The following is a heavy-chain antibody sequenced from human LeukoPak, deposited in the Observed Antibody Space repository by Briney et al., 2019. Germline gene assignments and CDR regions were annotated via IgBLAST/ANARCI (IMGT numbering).Heavy chain of an antibody. CDR2: INPSCGST. D-gene: IGHD6-19*01. CDR1: GFTFTSYY. CDR3: ARDHIAVAGHLFDY. V-gene: IGHV1-46*01. Sequence: PGGSLRLSCAASGFTFTSYYMHWVRQAPGQGLEWMGIINPSCGSTSYAQKFQGRVTMTRDTSTSTVYMELSSLRSEDTAVYYCARDHIAVAGHLFDYWGQGTLVTVSS. J-gene: IGHJ4*02.